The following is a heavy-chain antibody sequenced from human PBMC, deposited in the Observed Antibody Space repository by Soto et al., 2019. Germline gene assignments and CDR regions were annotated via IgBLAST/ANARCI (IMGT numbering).Heavy chain of an antibody. Sequence: GGSLRLSCAASGFTFSSYALSWVRQAPGKGPEWVSAISLSGGTTYYADSVKGRFTISRDNSKNTLYLQMNSLRAEDTAVYYCAKDSAWIHLWFDYWGRGTLVTVSS. CDR3: AKDSAWIHLWFDY. D-gene: IGHD5-18*01. J-gene: IGHJ4*02. CDR1: GFTFSSYA. V-gene: IGHV3-23*01. CDR2: ISLSGGTT.